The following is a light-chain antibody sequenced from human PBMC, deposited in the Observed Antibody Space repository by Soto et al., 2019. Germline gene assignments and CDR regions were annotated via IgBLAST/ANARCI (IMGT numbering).Light chain of an antibody. CDR1: SSNIGAGYD. V-gene: IGLV1-40*01. J-gene: IGLJ1*01. CDR2: GNI. CDR3: QSYDSTLNARYV. Sequence: QSVLTQPPSVSGAPGQRVTISCTGSSSNIGAGYDVHWYQQRPGTAPKLLIFGNINRPSGVPDRFSGSKSGTSASLAITGLQAEDEGDYYCQSYDSTLNARYVFGTGTRSPS.